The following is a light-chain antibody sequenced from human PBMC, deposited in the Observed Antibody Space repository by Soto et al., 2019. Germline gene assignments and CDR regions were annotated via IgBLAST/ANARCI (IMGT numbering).Light chain of an antibody. CDR2: GAS. CDR1: QSVLSSSNNNNY. V-gene: IGKV4-1*01. Sequence: DIVMTQSPDSLAVSLGERATINCKTSQSVLSSSNNNNYLAWFQKKPGQPPKLLIHGASGRESGVPDRFSGSGSGTDFTLTISSLEPEDFAVYYCQQRSNWPPITFGQGTRLEIK. J-gene: IGKJ5*01. CDR3: QQRSNWPPIT.